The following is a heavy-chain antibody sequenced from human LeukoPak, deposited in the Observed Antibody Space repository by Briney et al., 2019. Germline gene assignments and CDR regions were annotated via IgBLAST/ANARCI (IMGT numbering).Heavy chain of an antibody. Sequence: GGSLRLSCVGSGFTFSNYLMNWVRQAPGTGLEWVSFISSTGGTIYYADAVKGRFTVSRDNAKNSLLLQMNSLRAEDTALYYCARGYSRAAFDIWGQGTMVTVSS. D-gene: IGHD2-15*01. CDR2: ISSTGGTI. J-gene: IGHJ3*02. V-gene: IGHV3-48*01. CDR3: ARGYSRAAFDI. CDR1: GFTFSNYL.